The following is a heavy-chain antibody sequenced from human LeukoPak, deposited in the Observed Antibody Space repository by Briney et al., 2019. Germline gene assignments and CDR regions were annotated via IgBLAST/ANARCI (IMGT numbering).Heavy chain of an antibody. Sequence: GGSLRLSCAASGLTFSHYAIHAVRQAPGKGLEWVGFIWYDGSNNYHADSVKGRFTISRDNSKNTVHLQMNSLRAEDTAVYYCAKDKGLISGKYNFDYWGQGALVTVPS. J-gene: IGHJ4*02. V-gene: IGHV3-30*02. CDR3: AKDKGLISGKYNFDY. CDR2: IWYDGSNN. D-gene: IGHD3-10*01. CDR1: GLTFSHYA.